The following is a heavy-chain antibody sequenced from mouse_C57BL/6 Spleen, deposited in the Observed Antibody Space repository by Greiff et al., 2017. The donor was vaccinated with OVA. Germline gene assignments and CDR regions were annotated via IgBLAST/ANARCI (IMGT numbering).Heavy chain of an antibody. CDR2: IYPGAGDT. V-gene: IGHV1-82*01. D-gene: IGHD1-1*01. CDR1: GYAFSSSW. CDR3: ANYYGSSYPYYAMDY. Sequence: VQLQQSGPELVKPGASVKISCKASGYAFSSSWMNWVKQRPGKGLEWIGRIYPGAGDTNYHGKFKGKATLTADKSSSTAYMQLSSLTSEDSAVYVCANYYGSSYPYYAMDYWGQGTSVTVSS. J-gene: IGHJ4*01.